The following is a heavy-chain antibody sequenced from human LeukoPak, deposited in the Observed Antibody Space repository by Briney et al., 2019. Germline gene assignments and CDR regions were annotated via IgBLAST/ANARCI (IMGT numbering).Heavy chain of an antibody. Sequence: RGSLRLSCAASGFTFRSYAMSWVRQAPGKGLEWVSAISGSGGSTYYADSVKGRFTISRDNSKNTLYLQMNSLRAEDTAVYYCAKMATITGLPDYWGQGTLGTVSS. CDR2: ISGSGGST. J-gene: IGHJ4*02. CDR1: GFTFRSYA. D-gene: IGHD5-24*01. CDR3: AKMATITGLPDY. V-gene: IGHV3-23*01.